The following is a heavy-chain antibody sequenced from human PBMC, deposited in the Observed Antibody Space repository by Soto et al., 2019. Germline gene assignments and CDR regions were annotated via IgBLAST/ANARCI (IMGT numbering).Heavy chain of an antibody. CDR2: IYYSGST. V-gene: IGHV4-59*01. Sequence: PSETLSLTCTFSGDSISSYYWSWIRQPPGKGLEWIGYIYYSGSTNYNPSLKSRVTISVDTSKNQFSLKLSSVTAADTAVYYCARVGYYYGSGRYNWFDPWGQGTLVTVSS. CDR3: ARVGYYYGSGRYNWFDP. J-gene: IGHJ5*02. D-gene: IGHD3-10*01. CDR1: GDSISSYY.